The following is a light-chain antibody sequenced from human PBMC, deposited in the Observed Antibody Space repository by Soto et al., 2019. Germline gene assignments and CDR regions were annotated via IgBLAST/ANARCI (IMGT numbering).Light chain of an antibody. CDR2: GAL. J-gene: IGKJ5*01. CDR3: QAGT. Sequence: EIVMTQSPASLTVSPGERATLSCRASQSAGTNLAWYQQKPGQAPRLLIHGALTRATGIPARFSGSGSGTEFTLTISSLEPEDFAVYYCQAGTFGQGTRREIK. CDR1: QSAGTN. V-gene: IGKV3-15*01.